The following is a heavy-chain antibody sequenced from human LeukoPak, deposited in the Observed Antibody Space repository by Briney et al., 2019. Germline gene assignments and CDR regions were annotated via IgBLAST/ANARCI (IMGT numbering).Heavy chain of an antibody. Sequence: GGALRLSCAAPGFTFSSDWMSWVRQAPGKGLEWVANIKQDGGEKYYVDSVKGRFTISRDNAKNSLFLQMNSLRAEDTAVYYCTRLGGSYYTYWGQGTLVTVSS. V-gene: IGHV3-7*01. CDR3: TRLGGSYYTY. CDR2: IKQDGGEK. J-gene: IGHJ4*02. D-gene: IGHD1-26*01. CDR1: GFTFSSDW.